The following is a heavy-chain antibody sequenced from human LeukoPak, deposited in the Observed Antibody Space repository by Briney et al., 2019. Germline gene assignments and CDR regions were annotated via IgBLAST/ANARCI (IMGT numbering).Heavy chain of an antibody. CDR1: GFTFISYA. D-gene: IGHD6-19*01. CDR3: ATSMAGFNWFDP. CDR2: ISKDGSST. V-gene: IGHV3-74*01. J-gene: IGHJ5*02. Sequence: PGGSLRLSCAASGFTFISYAMTWVRQAPGEGLVWVLRISKDGSSTRYADSVEGRFTISRDNAKNTLYLQMSSLRAEDTAVYYCATSMAGFNWFDPWGQGTLVTVSS.